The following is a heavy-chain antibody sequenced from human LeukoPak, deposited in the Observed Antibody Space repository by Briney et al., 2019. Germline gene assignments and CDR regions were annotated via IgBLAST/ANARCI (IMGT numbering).Heavy chain of an antibody. CDR1: GFTLRSYW. J-gene: IGHJ4*02. Sequence: GGSLRLSCAASGFTLRSYWMHWSRHAPGEGLVWVSRINSDGSITTYADSVEGRFTISRDNAKNTLYLQMNSLRVEDTAVYYCARVTASWHPYIDYWGQGTLVTVSS. V-gene: IGHV3-74*01. CDR3: ARVTASWHPYIDY. D-gene: IGHD2-2*01. CDR2: INSDGSIT.